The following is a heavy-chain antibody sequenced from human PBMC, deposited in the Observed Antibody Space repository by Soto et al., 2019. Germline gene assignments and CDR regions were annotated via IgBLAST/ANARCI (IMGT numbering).Heavy chain of an antibody. CDR1: GFSLSTTGVG. CDR3: THAKLYFIDTYCSTWFDS. D-gene: IGHD2-21*02. Sequence: QITLKESGPTLVKPTQTLTLTCTFSGFSLSTTGVGVGWIRQPAGKALEWLALIYWDDDKRYSPSLKSRLTIAKDTSKNQVVLTMTDMDPADTASYYCTHAKLYFIDTYCSTWFDSWGQGTLVTVSS. J-gene: IGHJ5*01. CDR2: IYWDDDK. V-gene: IGHV2-5*02.